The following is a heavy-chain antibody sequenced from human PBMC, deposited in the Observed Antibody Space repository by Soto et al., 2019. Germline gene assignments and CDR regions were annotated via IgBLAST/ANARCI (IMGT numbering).Heavy chain of an antibody. CDR1: GGSVSTGSYY. V-gene: IGHV4-61*01. CDR3: AREGYSGFDLDAIDT. Sequence: SETLSLTCTVSGGSVSTGSYYWSWIRQPPGKGLEWIGYIYYSGSTNYNPSLKSRVTISVDTSKNQFSLKLSSVTAADTAVYYCAREGYSGFDLDAIDTCGQGTMVTVSS. D-gene: IGHD5-12*01. J-gene: IGHJ3*02. CDR2: IYYSGST.